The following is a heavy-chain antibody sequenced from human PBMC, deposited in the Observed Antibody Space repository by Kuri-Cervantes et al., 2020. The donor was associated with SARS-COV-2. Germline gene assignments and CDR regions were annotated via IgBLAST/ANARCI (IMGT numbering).Heavy chain of an antibody. CDR2: IYTSGST. D-gene: IGHD1-1*01. V-gene: IGHV4-4*07. Sequence: GSLRLSCTVSGGSISSYYWSWIRQPAGKGLEWIGRIYTSGSTNYNPSLKSRVTMSVDTSKNQFSLKLSSVTAADTAVYYCARLGGNYYYYYMDVWGKGTTVTVSS. CDR3: ARLGGNYYYYYMDV. J-gene: IGHJ6*03. CDR1: GGSISSYY.